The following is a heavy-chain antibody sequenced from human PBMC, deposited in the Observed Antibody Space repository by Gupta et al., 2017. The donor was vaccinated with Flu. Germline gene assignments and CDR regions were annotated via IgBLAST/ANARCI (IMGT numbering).Heavy chain of an antibody. J-gene: IGHJ5*02. D-gene: IGHD1-20*01. CDR3: AKGITGFTGWFDP. V-gene: IGHV3-30*18. CDR2: ISYDGSNK. Sequence: QVQLVESGGGVVQPGRSLRLSCAASGFTFSSYGMHWVRQAPGKGLEWVAVISYDGSNKYYADSVKGRFTISRDNSKNTLYLQMNSLRAEDTAVYYCAKGITGFTGWFDPWGQGTLVTVSS. CDR1: GFTFSSYG.